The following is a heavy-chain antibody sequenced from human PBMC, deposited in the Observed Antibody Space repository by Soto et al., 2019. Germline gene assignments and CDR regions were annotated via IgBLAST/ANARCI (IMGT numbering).Heavy chain of an antibody. CDR3: AKAPRAYYDSSGYY. J-gene: IGHJ4*02. D-gene: IGHD3-22*01. Sequence: PGGSLRLSCAASGFTFSSYAMSWVRQAPGKGLEWVSAISGSGGSTYYADSVKGRFTISRDNSKNTLYLQMNSLRAEDTAVYYCAKAPRAYYDSSGYYWGQGTLVTVSS. V-gene: IGHV3-23*01. CDR2: ISGSGGST. CDR1: GFTFSSYA.